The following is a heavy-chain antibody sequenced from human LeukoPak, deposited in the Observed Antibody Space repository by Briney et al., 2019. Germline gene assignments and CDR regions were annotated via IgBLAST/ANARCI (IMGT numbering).Heavy chain of an antibody. J-gene: IGHJ6*03. CDR1: GFTFSGSA. V-gene: IGHV3-73*01. D-gene: IGHD1-7*01. Sequence: GGSLRLSCAASGFTFSGSAMHWVRQASGKGLEWVGRIRSKANSYATANAASVKGRFTISRDDSKNTAYLQMNSLKTEDTAVYYCTRHEVELNYYMDVWGKGTTVTVSS. CDR3: TRHEVELNYYMDV. CDR2: IRSKANSYAT.